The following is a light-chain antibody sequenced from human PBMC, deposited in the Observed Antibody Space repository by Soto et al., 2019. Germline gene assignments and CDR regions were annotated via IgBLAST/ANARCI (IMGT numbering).Light chain of an antibody. CDR2: RND. Sequence: QSVLTQPPSASGTPGQRVTISCSGSSSNIGSNYVYWYQQFPGSAPKLLIYRNDQLPSGVPDRFSGSKSVTSASLAISGPRSEDEADYYCAAWDDSLSAVVLCGGTKLHVL. CDR3: AAWDDSLSAVV. V-gene: IGLV1-47*01. J-gene: IGLJ2*01. CDR1: SSNIGSNY.